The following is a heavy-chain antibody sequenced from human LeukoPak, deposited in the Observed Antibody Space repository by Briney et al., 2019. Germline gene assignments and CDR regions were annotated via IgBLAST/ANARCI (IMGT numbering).Heavy chain of an antibody. V-gene: IGHV3-21*01. D-gene: IGHD2-2*01. CDR1: GFTFSSYS. Sequence: PGGSLRLSCAASGFTFSSYSMNWVRQAPGKGLEWVSSISSSSSYIYYADSVKGRFTISRDNAKNSLYLQMNSLRAEDTAVYYCARDGQDIVVVPAANESYYFDHWGQGTLVTVSS. CDR3: ARDGQDIVVVPAANESYYFDH. J-gene: IGHJ4*02. CDR2: ISSSSSYI.